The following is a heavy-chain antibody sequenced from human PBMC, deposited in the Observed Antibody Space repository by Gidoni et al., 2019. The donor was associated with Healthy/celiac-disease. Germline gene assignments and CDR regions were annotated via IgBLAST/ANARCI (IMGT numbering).Heavy chain of an antibody. Sequence: EVQLLESGGGLVQPGGSLRLSCAASGFTFSSYAMSWVRQAPGKGLEWVSAISGSGGSTYYADSVKGRFTISRDNSKNTLYLQMNSLRAEDTAVYYCAKIRYCSGGSCYYGMDVWGQGTTVTVSS. CDR1: GFTFSSYA. J-gene: IGHJ6*02. D-gene: IGHD2-15*01. CDR3: AKIRYCSGGSCYYGMDV. CDR2: ISGSGGST. V-gene: IGHV3-23*01.